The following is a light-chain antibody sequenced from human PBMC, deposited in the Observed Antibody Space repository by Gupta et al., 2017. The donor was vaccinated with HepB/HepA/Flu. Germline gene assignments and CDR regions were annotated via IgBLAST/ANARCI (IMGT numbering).Light chain of an antibody. V-gene: IGLV2-23*02. CDR1: SSNVGKYNL. CDR2: DVN. Sequence: QSALTQPASVSGSPGQSVTITCTGTSSNVGKYNLVSWYRQYPGEAPKLIIYDVNKRSPGVSNRFAASKSGNTASLTISGLQAEDEADYYCCSYGGSYTFVFAPGTKVTVL. CDR3: CSYGGSYTFV. J-gene: IGLJ1*01.